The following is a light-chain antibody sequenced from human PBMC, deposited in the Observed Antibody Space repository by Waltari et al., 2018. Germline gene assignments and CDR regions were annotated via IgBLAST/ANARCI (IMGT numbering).Light chain of an antibody. J-gene: IGLJ7*01. CDR1: ISNIGTNY. Sequence: QSVLTQPPSVSAAPGQRVTISCSVGISNIGTNYVSGYRQFPGTAPKLLIYENSERPSGIPGRFSGSKSGTSATLDITGLQAGDEADYYCGTWDSSLSGAVFGGGTHLTVL. CDR2: ENS. CDR3: GTWDSSLSGAV. V-gene: IGLV1-51*02.